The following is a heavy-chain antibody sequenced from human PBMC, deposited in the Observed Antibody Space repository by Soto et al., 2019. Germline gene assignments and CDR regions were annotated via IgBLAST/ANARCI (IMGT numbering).Heavy chain of an antibody. J-gene: IGHJ4*02. V-gene: IGHV4-34*01. CDR3: ARGQWLDNY. Sequence: QVQLQQWGAGLLKPSETLSLTCAVYGGSFNNYHWSWIRQSPGKGLEWIGEINHDGSTNYNPSVKSRVTISVDTSKQQVSLKLSSVTAADTAVYYCARGQWLDNYWGQGTLVTVSS. CDR1: GGSFNNYH. D-gene: IGHD6-19*01. CDR2: INHDGST.